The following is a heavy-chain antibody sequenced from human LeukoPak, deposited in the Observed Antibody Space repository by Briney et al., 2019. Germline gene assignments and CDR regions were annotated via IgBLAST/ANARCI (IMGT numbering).Heavy chain of an antibody. J-gene: IGHJ3*02. D-gene: IGHD2-2*02. V-gene: IGHV1-69*13. CDR3: AGERLGYCSSTSCYNQGYYDSSGYILYAFDI. Sequence: GGSVKVSCKASGGTFSSYAISWVRQAPGQGLEWMGGIIPIFGTANYAQKFQGRVTITADESTSTAYMELSSLRSEDTAVYYCAGERLGYCSSTSCYNQGYYDSSGYILYAFDIWGQGTMVTVSS. CDR2: IIPIFGTA. CDR1: GGTFSSYA.